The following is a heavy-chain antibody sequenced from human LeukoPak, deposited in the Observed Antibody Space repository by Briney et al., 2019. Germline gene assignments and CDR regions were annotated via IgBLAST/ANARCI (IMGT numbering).Heavy chain of an antibody. CDR1: GITVSSNY. D-gene: IGHD2-15*01. J-gene: IGHJ5*02. V-gene: IGHV3-66*01. CDR2: IYSGGST. Sequence: GGSLRLSCAASGITVSSNYMSWVRQAPGKGLEWVSVIYSGGSTYYADSVKGRFTISRDKSKNTLYLQMKSLRAEDTAVYYCARVIGATWFDPWGQGTLVTVSS. CDR3: ARVIGATWFDP.